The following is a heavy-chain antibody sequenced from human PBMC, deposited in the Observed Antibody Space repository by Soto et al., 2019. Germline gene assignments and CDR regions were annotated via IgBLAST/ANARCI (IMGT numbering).Heavy chain of an antibody. CDR3: ARRIYGSGSYSFYYYYGMDV. V-gene: IGHV4-34*01. Sequence: LSLTCAVYGGSFSGYYWSWIRQPPGKGLEWIGEINHSGSTNYNPSLKSRVTISVDTSKNQFSLKLSSVTAADTAVYYCARRIYGSGSYSFYYYYGMDVWGQGTTVTVYS. J-gene: IGHJ6*02. CDR1: GGSFSGYY. CDR2: INHSGST. D-gene: IGHD3-10*01.